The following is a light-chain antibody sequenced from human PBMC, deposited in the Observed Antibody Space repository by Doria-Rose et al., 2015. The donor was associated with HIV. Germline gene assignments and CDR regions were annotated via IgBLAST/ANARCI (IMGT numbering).Light chain of an antibody. Sequence: YNYVSWYQHHPGKVPKLVIYDVTKRPSGVSNRFSGSKSGNTASLTISGLQAEDEADYYCSSYTSTDSYVVFGGGTKLTVL. V-gene: IGLV2-14*03. CDR3: SSYTSTDSYVV. J-gene: IGLJ2*01. CDR1: YNY. CDR2: DVT.